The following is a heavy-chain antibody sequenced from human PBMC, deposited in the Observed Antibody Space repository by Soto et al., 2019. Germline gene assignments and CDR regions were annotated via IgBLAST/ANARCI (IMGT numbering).Heavy chain of an antibody. D-gene: IGHD6-19*01. CDR3: ARVEAVAGIYNYHGLDV. V-gene: IGHV1-69*12. CDR1: GGTFSNYA. J-gene: IGHJ6*02. Sequence: QVQLVQSGAEVMKPGSSVKVSCKASGGTFSNYAISWVRQAPGQGLEWMGGIIPIFGTTYYAQKFQGSVTIIADESTTTVYLELSSLRSEDTAMYYCARVEAVAGIYNYHGLDVWGQGTAVSVSS. CDR2: IIPIFGTT.